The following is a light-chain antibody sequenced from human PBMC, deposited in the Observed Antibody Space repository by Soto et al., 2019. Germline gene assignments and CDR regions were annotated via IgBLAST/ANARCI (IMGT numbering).Light chain of an antibody. CDR3: QKYTNVPT. V-gene: IGKV1-27*01. J-gene: IGKJ4*01. CDR2: AAS. CDR1: QGISNY. Sequence: DIQMTQSPSSLSASVGGRVTITCRASQGISNYLAWYQQIPGKVPKLLISAASTLQSGVPSRFSGSGSGTDFTLTLSSLQPEDVATYYCQKYTNVPTFGGGTKVEIK.